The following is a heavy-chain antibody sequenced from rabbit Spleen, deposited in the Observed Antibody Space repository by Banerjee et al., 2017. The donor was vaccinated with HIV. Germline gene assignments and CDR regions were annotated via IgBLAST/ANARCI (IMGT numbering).Heavy chain of an antibody. D-gene: IGHD2-1*01. Sequence: QEQLVESGGGLVQPGGSLTLSCTASGFDFKYGYVMSWVRQAPGKGLEWIGYIDPIFGSTYYASWVNGRFSISRENTQNTVSLQMNSLTAADTATYFCGRDANGDVRLSRLDLWVPGTLVT. CDR2: IDPIFGST. CDR3: GRDANGDVRLSRLDL. CDR1: GFDFKYGYV. V-gene: IGHV1S47*01. J-gene: IGHJ3*01.